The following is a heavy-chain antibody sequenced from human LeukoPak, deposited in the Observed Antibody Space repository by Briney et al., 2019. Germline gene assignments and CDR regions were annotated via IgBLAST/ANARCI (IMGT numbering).Heavy chain of an antibody. V-gene: IGHV3-15*01. CDR1: GFTFNKAW. CDR2: IKNKGDGGTT. Sequence: GGSLRLSCAASGFTFNKAWMSWVRLAPGKGLEWVGRIKNKGDGGTTNYAAPVKGRFTVSRDDSKSTLYLQMNSLKTEDTAVYYCTTSGTPFEYWGQGTLVTVSS. CDR3: TTSGTPFEY. D-gene: IGHD3-10*01. J-gene: IGHJ4*02.